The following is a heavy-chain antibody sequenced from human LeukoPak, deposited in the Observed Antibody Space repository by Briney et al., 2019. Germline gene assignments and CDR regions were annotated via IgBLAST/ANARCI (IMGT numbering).Heavy chain of an antibody. D-gene: IGHD6-19*01. V-gene: IGHV4-39*01. CDR2: VYYSGNT. J-gene: IGHJ4*02. Sequence: SETLSLTCTVSGGSISSSTNYYWGWIRQPPGKGLEWIGNVYYSGNTYYNLYLKSRVTISVDTSKNQFSLKLTSVTAADTAVYYCARQKYSSGCNDYWGQGTLVTVSS. CDR3: ARQKYSSGCNDY. CDR1: GGSISSSTNYY.